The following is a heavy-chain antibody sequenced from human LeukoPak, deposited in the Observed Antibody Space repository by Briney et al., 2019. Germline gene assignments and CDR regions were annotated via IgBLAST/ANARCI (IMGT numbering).Heavy chain of an antibody. D-gene: IGHD5-24*01. V-gene: IGHV4-4*07. CDR1: GGSISSYY. CDR2: IYTSGSN. Sequence: SETLSLTCTVSGGSISSYYWSWIRQPAGKGLEWIGRIYTSGSNNYNPSLKSRVTISVDTSKNQFSLKLSSVTAADTAVYYCARDLDGYNRAFDIWGQGTMVTVSS. J-gene: IGHJ3*02. CDR3: ARDLDGYNRAFDI.